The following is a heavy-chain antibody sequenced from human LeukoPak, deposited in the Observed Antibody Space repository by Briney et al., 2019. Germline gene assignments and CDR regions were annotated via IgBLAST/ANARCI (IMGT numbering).Heavy chain of an antibody. CDR1: GFTVSSNY. CDR3: ARVEELELREAFDI. D-gene: IGHD1-7*01. Sequence: GGSLRLSCAASGFTVSSNYMSWVRQAPGKGLEWVSVIYSGGSTYYADSVKGRFTISRDNSKNTLYLQMNSLRAEDTAVYYRARVEELELREAFDIWGQGTMVTVSS. V-gene: IGHV3-53*01. CDR2: IYSGGST. J-gene: IGHJ3*02.